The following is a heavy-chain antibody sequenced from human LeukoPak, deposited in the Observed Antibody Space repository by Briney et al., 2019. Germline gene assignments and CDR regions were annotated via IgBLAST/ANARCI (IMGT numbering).Heavy chain of an antibody. Sequence: PSETLSLTCSVSGDFVGGYYWSWVRQPPGKGLQWIGCMYYTGETHYNPSLQSRVSMSIDTSKNQFSLKVYSLSAADTAVYYCARHHSGWHFDSWGQGIPVTVSS. CDR1: GDFVGGYY. J-gene: IGHJ4*02. CDR3: ARHHSGWHFDS. CDR2: MYYTGET. V-gene: IGHV4-59*02. D-gene: IGHD6-19*01.